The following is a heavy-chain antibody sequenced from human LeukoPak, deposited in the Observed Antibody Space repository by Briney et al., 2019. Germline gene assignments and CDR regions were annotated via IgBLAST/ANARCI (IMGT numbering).Heavy chain of an antibody. CDR3: ARFFYYDASLPPY. Sequence: PSETLSLTCSVSGGYISTSNYYWGLIRQPPGKGLEWIGTIYYSGRTYYNPSLQSRVTISLDTSQNQLSLQVRSVTVVDTAVYYCARFFYYDASLPPYWGQGTLVTVSS. CDR2: IYYSGRT. D-gene: IGHD3-16*01. CDR1: GGYISTSNYY. J-gene: IGHJ4*02. V-gene: IGHV4-39*01.